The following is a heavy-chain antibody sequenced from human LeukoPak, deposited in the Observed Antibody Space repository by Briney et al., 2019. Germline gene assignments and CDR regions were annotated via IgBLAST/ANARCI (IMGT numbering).Heavy chain of an antibody. CDR3: AKVEDYYDSSGYSAHLDY. CDR2: IRYDGSNK. V-gene: IGHV3-30*02. Sequence: GGSLRLSCAASGFTFSSYGMHWVRQAPGKGLEWVAFIRYDGSNKYYADSVKGRFTISRDNSKNTLYLQMNSLRAEDTAVYYCAKVEDYYDSSGYSAHLDYWGQGTLVTVSS. J-gene: IGHJ4*02. D-gene: IGHD3-22*01. CDR1: GFTFSSYG.